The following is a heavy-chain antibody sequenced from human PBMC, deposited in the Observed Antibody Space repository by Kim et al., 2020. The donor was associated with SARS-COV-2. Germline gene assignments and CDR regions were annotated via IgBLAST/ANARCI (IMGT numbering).Heavy chain of an antibody. D-gene: IGHD1-7*01. J-gene: IGHJ4*02. V-gene: IGHV4-39*01. CDR3: TNWNYGSRFDC. Sequence: YNPSVKSRVTISVDTAKNQCSLKVGSGTAADTAVYYCTNWNYGSRFDCWGQGTLVTVSS.